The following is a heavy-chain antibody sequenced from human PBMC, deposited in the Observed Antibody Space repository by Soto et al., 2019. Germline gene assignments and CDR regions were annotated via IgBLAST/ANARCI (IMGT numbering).Heavy chain of an antibody. V-gene: IGHV3-13*01. D-gene: IGHD3-10*01. J-gene: IGHJ3*02. Sequence: GESLKISCAASGFTFSNYDMRWVRQATGKCVEWFSAMGTAVYTFYRCSVKGRFTMSRGKARKCCDLESNILIAGDTAVYYCEREGRDTFMEAFDMWGQGTMVTVSS. CDR1: GFTFSNYD. CDR2: MGTAVYT. CDR3: EREGRDTFMEAFDM.